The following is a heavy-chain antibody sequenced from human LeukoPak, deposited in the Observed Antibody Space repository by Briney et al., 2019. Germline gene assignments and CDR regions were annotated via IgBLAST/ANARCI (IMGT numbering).Heavy chain of an antibody. Sequence: ASVKVSCKASGYTFTGYYMHWVRQAPGQGLEWMGWINPNSGGTNYAQKFQGRVTMTRDTSISTAYMELSRLRSDDTAVYYCARRHPTVTTALGPHGYWGQGTLVTVSS. J-gene: IGHJ4*02. D-gene: IGHD4-11*01. CDR2: INPNSGGT. V-gene: IGHV1-2*02. CDR3: ARRHPTVTTALGPHGY. CDR1: GYTFTGYY.